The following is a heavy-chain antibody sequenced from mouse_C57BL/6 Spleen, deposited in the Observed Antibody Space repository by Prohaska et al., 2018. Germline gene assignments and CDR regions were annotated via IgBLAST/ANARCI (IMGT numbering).Heavy chain of an antibody. J-gene: IGHJ1*03. CDR2: INPNNGGT. CDR3: ARYYYGSSYRRWYFDV. Sequence: HGKSLEWIGDINPNNGGTSYNQKFKGKATLTVDKSSSTAYMELRSLTSEDSAVYYCARYYYGSSYRRWYFDVWGTGTTVTVSS. D-gene: IGHD1-1*01. V-gene: IGHV1-26*01.